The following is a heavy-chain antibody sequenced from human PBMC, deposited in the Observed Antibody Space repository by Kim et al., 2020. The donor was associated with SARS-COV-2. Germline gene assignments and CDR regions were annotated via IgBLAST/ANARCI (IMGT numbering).Heavy chain of an antibody. J-gene: IGHJ4*02. CDR1: GFTFSSYA. CDR3: VKEYTKNYGSGSYWGVSDY. V-gene: IGHV3-64D*06. D-gene: IGHD3-10*01. CDR2: ISSNGGST. Sequence: PGGSLRLSCSASGFTFSSYAMHWVRQAPGKGLEYVSAISSNGGSTYYADSVKGRFTISRDNSKNTLYLQMSSLRAEDTAVYYCVKEYTKNYGSGSYWGVSDYWGQGTLVTVSS.